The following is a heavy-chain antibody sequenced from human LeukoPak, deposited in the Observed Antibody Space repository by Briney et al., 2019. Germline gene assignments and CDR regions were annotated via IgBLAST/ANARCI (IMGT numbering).Heavy chain of an antibody. V-gene: IGHV3-74*01. CDR1: GFTFGSSW. D-gene: IGHD3-3*01. J-gene: IGHJ3*01. Sequence: GGSLRLSCAASGFTFGSSWIHLVRQVPGKGLAWVSRISSDGITANYADSVKGRFTISRDNAKNTVYLQVNSLRAEDTAVYYCARMEVAWGQGTIVTVSS. CDR3: ARMEVA. CDR2: ISSDGITA.